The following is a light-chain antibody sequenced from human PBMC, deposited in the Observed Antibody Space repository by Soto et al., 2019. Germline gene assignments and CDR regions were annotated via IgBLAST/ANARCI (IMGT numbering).Light chain of an antibody. J-gene: IGKJ4*01. V-gene: IGKV3-11*01. CDR2: DSS. CDR1: QSLSDL. CDR3: QQRRAWPLT. Sequence: DIVLTQSPATLSLSPGDRATLSCRASQSLSDLLMWYQQKPGQPPRLLIYDSSNRATGTPARFRGSGSGTEFTLTITSLEPEDFAVYYCQQRRAWPLTFGGGTKIEIK.